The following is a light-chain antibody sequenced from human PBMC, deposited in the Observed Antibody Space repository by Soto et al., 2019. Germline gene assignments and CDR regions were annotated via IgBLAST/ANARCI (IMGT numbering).Light chain of an antibody. CDR1: QNINTW. J-gene: IGKJ1*01. CDR3: QKFHLYST. V-gene: IGKV1-5*03. CDR2: KAS. Sequence: DIQMTQSPSTLSASIGDRVTITCRASQNINTWLAWYQQKPGKVPKLLIYKASNLESGVPSRFSGIGSGTEFTLNISSLQPDDFATYYCQKFHLYSTFGQGTRWISN.